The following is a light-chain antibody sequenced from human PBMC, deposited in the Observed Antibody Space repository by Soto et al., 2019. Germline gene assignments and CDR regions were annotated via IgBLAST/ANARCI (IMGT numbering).Light chain of an antibody. CDR1: QSVNSN. J-gene: IGKJ1*01. CDR3: QQYDNWPQT. Sequence: EIVMTQSPATLSVSPGERATLSCRASQSVNSNLAWYQQKPGQAPRLLIYDASTRATGIPARFTGIGSGTEFTLTISSLQSEDFAVYYCQQYDNWPQTFGQGTKVEIK. V-gene: IGKV3-15*01. CDR2: DAS.